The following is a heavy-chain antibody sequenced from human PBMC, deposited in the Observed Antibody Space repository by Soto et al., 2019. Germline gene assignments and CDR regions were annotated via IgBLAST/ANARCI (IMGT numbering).Heavy chain of an antibody. J-gene: IGHJ4*02. CDR1: GGSISSGGYY. CDR2: IYYSGST. Sequence: PSETLSLTCTVSGGSISSGGYYWSWIRQHPGKGLEWIGYIYYSGSTYYNPSLKSRVTISVDTSKNQFSLKLSSVTAADTAVYYCARNYGGNSDFDYRGQGTLVTVSS. CDR3: ARNYGGNSDFDY. D-gene: IGHD4-17*01. V-gene: IGHV4-31*03.